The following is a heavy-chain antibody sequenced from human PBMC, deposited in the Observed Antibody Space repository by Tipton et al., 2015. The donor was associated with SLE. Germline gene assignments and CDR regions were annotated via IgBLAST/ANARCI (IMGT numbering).Heavy chain of an antibody. CDR3: ARRIGGYYGMDV. Sequence: LRLSCAASGFTFSNYAMHWVRQAPGKGLEWVAVISYDGSNKYYADSVKGRFTISRDNSKNTLYLQMNSLRAEDTAVYYCARRIGGYYGMDVWGQGTTVTVSS. CDR2: ISYDGSNK. D-gene: IGHD2-15*01. V-gene: IGHV3-30*04. CDR1: GFTFSNYA. J-gene: IGHJ6*02.